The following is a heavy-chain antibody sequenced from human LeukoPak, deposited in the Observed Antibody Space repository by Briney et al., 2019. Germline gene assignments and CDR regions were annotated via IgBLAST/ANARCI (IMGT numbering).Heavy chain of an antibody. CDR2: INTYNGNT. V-gene: IGHV1-18*01. J-gene: IGHJ4*02. CDR1: GYTFTSFG. Sequence: ASVKVSCKASGYTFTSFGISWVRQAPGQGLEWMGWINTYNGNTNYAQKLQGRVTMTTDTSTSTAYMELRSLRSDDTAVYYCARDFGYYDSSGSDYWGQGTLVTVSS. D-gene: IGHD3-22*01. CDR3: ARDFGYYDSSGSDY.